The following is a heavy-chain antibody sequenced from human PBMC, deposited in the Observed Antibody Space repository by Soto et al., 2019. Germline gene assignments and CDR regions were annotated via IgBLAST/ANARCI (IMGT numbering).Heavy chain of an antibody. V-gene: IGHV1-18*01. J-gene: IGHJ5*02. D-gene: IGHD3-22*01. Sequence: QVQLVQSGAEVKKPGASVKVSCKASGYTFTRYGISWVRLAPGQGLEWMGWISAYNGNTNYAQKLQDRGTTPTVTSSSTAYMALRSLRPDDTAVYYCARAADYYDRSGYYSEEGWCDAWCQGSFFTVCS. CDR1: GYTFTRYG. CDR2: ISAYNGNT. CDR3: ARAADYYDRSGYYSEEGWCDA.